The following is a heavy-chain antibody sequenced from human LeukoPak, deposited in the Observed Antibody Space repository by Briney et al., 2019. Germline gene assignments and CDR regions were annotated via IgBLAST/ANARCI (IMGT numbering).Heavy chain of an antibody. Sequence: SGGSLRLSCAASGFTFSNAWMSWVRQAPGKGLEWVGRIKSKTDGGTTDYAAPVKGRFTISRDNSKNTLYLQMNRLRAEDTAVYHCAKGTNDPSGYHIDYWGQGTLVTVSS. D-gene: IGHD3-22*01. CDR1: GFTFSNAW. CDR2: IKSKTDGGTT. CDR3: AKGTNDPSGYHIDY. V-gene: IGHV3-15*01. J-gene: IGHJ4*02.